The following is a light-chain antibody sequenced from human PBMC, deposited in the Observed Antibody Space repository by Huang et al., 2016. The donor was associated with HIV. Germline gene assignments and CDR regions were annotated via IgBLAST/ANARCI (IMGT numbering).Light chain of an antibody. Sequence: DIVVTQSPDSLDVSLGERATNNSKSSQNVLFRSNSKNYLAWYKQKPGQPPKLLIYWASTRESRVPDRFSCGGSGTDFTLTISSLQAEDVAVYYCQQYFITPWTFGQGTKVEIK. V-gene: IGKV4-1*01. CDR1: QNVLFRSNSKNY. CDR2: WAS. CDR3: QQYFITPWT. J-gene: IGKJ1*01.